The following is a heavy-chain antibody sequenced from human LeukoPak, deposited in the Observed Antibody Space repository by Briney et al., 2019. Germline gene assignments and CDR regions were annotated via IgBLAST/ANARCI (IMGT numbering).Heavy chain of an antibody. J-gene: IGHJ4*02. D-gene: IGHD3-16*01. V-gene: IGHV4-61*02. CDR3: ARVGGVPTPYYFDY. CDR1: GGSISSSNYY. CDR2: IYTSGST. Sequence: SQTLSLTCTVSGGSISSSNYYWSWIRQPAGKGLEWIGRIYTSGSTNYNPSLKSRVTISVDTSKNQFSLKLSSVTAADTAVYYCARVGGVPTPYYFDYWGQGTLVTVSS.